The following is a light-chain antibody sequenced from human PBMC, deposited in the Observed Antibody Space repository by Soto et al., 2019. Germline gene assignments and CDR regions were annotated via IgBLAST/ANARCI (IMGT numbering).Light chain of an antibody. CDR2: DVS. J-gene: IGKJ2*02. CDR3: QQRSEWPLCT. V-gene: IGKV3-11*01. CDR1: QSVSHY. Sequence: EIILTQSPATLSLSPGDRATLSCRASQSVSHYLAWYQQKPCQAPRLLIYDVSNRATGIPARFSGSGSGTAFTLTISSLEPEDFAVYFCQQRSEWPLCTFGQGTKLEIK.